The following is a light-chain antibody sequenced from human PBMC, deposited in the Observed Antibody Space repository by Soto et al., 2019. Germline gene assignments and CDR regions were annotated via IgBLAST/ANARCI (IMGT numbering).Light chain of an antibody. V-gene: IGKV3-11*01. Sequence: EIVLTQSPATLSLSPGERATLSCRASQRVSSYLVWYQQKPGQAPRLLIYDASNRATGIPARFSGSGSGTDFTLTISSLEPEDFAVYYCQQRSNWPLTFGGGNKVGIK. J-gene: IGKJ4*01. CDR1: QRVSSY. CDR2: DAS. CDR3: QQRSNWPLT.